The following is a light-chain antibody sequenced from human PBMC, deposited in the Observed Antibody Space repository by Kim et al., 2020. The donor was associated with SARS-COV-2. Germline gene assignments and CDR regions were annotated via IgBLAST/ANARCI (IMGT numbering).Light chain of an antibody. CDR3: SSYSSVSTVL. J-gene: IGLJ2*01. CDR2: DVN. V-gene: IGLV2-14*03. Sequence: GQSINISCSGTSSDIGTYNHVSWYQQHPGKVLKLIIYDVNNRPSGVSSRFSGSKSGNTAFLTISGLQPEDDATYHCSSYSSVSTVLFGGGTQLTVL. CDR1: SSDIGTYNH.